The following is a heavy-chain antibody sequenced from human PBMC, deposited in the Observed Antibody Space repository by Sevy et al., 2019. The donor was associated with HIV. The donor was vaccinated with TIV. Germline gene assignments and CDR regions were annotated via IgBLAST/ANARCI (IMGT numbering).Heavy chain of an antibody. D-gene: IGHD3-3*01. J-gene: IGHJ6*02. CDR2: ISYDGSNK. Sequence: GESLKISCAASGFTFSSYGMHWVRQAPGKGLEWVAVISYDGSNKYHADSVKGRFTISRDNSKNTLYLQMNSLRAEDTAVYYCATGRGFGVVIIDYYGMDVWGQGTTVTVSS. CDR3: ATGRGFGVVIIDYYGMDV. V-gene: IGHV3-30*03. CDR1: GFTFSSYG.